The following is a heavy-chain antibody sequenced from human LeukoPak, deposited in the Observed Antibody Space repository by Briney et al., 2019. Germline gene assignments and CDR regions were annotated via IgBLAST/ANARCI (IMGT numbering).Heavy chain of an antibody. Sequence: GGSLRLSCAASGFTFSSYAMHWVRQAPGKGPEWVAVIWYDGGNKYYADSVKGRFTISRDNSKNTLYLEMNSLRAEDTAVYYCARGLTQIPRLATGLGHWGQGTLVTVSS. CDR1: GFTFSSYA. CDR2: IWYDGGNK. CDR3: ARGLTQIPRLATGLGH. J-gene: IGHJ4*02. V-gene: IGHV3-33*08. D-gene: IGHD2-21*02.